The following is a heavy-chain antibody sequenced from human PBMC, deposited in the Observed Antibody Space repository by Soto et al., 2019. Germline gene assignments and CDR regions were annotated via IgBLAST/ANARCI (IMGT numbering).Heavy chain of an antibody. CDR2: ISSSSSYI. CDR1: GFTFSSYS. V-gene: IGHV3-21*01. CDR3: ARYEPRLRSAFDI. J-gene: IGHJ3*02. D-gene: IGHD2-15*01. Sequence: GGSLRLSCAASGFTFSSYSMNWVRQAPGKGLEWVSSISSSSSYIYYADSVKGRFTISRDNAKNSLYLQMNSLRPEDSSVYYCARYEPRLRSAFDIWGQGTMVTVSS.